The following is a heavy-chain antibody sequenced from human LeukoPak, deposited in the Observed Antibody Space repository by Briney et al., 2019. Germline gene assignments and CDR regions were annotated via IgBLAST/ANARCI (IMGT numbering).Heavy chain of an antibody. V-gene: IGHV3-21*01. CDR3: ARDLSRYCSGGSCYGGDY. CDR2: ISSSSSYI. D-gene: IGHD2-15*01. CDR1: GFTFSSYE. Sequence: GGSLRLSCAASGFTFSSYEMNWVRQAPGKGLEWVSSISSSSSYIYYADSVKGRFTISRDNAKNSLYLQMNSLRAEDTAVYYCARDLSRYCSGGSCYGGDYWGQGTLVTVSS. J-gene: IGHJ4*02.